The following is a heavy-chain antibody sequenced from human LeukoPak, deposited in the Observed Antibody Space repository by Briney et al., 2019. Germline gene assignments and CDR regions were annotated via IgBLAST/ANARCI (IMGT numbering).Heavy chain of an antibody. CDR3: ARDNWNYGSSMDV. CDR1: GGSLSSYY. D-gene: IGHD1-7*01. Sequence: SETLSLTCSVSGGSLSSYYWSWIRQPPGKGLEWIGYIYYSGSTNYNPSLKSRVTISVDTSKNQFSLKLSSVTAADTAVYYCARDNWNYGSSMDVWGQGTTVTVSS. CDR2: IYYSGST. V-gene: IGHV4-59*01. J-gene: IGHJ6*02.